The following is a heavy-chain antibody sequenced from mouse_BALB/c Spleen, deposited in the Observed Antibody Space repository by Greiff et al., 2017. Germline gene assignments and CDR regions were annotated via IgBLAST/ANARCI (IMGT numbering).Heavy chain of an antibody. J-gene: IGHJ1*01. Sequence: QVQLQQSGAELMKPGASVKISCKATGYTFSSYWIEWVKQRPGHGLEWIGEILPGSGSTNYNEKFKGKATFTADTSSNTAYMQLSSLTSEDSAVYYCARKDNRLSYWYFDVWGAGTTVTVSS. D-gene: IGHD2-14*01. V-gene: IGHV1-9*01. CDR3: ARKDNRLSYWYFDV. CDR2: ILPGSGST. CDR1: GYTFSSYW.